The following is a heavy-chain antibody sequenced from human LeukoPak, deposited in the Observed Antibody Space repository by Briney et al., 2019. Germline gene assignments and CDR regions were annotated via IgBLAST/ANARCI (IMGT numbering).Heavy chain of an antibody. CDR2: IIPIFGTA. V-gene: IGHV1-69*13. CDR1: GGTFSIYA. Sequence: SVNVSFKASGGTFSIYAISWVRQAPGQGLEWMGGIIPIFGTANYAQKFQGRVTITADESTSTAYMELSSLRSEDTAVYYCATIVGATRYFDYWGQGTLVTVSS. D-gene: IGHD1-26*01. J-gene: IGHJ4*02. CDR3: ATIVGATRYFDY.